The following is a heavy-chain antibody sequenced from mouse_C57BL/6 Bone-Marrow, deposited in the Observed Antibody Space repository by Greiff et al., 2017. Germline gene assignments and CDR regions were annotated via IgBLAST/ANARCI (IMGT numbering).Heavy chain of an antibody. J-gene: IGHJ2*01. CDR2: IYPGSGST. V-gene: IGHV1-55*01. CDR1: GYTFTSYW. CDR3: ARGYYGSSSDY. D-gene: IGHD1-1*01. Sequence: QVQLQQSGAELVKPGASVKMSCKASGYTFTSYWITWVKQRPGQGLEWIGDIYPGSGSTNYNEKFKSKATLTVDTSSSTAYMQLSSLTSEDSAVYYCARGYYGSSSDYWGQGTTLTVSS.